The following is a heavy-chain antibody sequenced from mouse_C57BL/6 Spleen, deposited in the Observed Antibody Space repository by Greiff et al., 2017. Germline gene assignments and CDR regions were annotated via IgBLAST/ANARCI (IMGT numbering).Heavy chain of an antibody. CDR2: IWSGGST. J-gene: IGHJ4*01. CDR1: GFSLTSYG. V-gene: IGHV2-2*01. D-gene: IGHD2-5*01. CDR3: ARKGYYSNYDAMDY. Sequence: VKLVESGPGLVQPSQSLSITCTVSGFSLTSYGVHWVRQSPGKGLEWLGVIWSGGSTDYNAAFISRLSISKDNSKSQVFFKMNSLQADDTAIYYCARKGYYSNYDAMDYWGQGTSVTVSS.